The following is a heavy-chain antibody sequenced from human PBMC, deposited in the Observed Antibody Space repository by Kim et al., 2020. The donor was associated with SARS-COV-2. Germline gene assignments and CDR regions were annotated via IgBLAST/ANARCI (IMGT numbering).Heavy chain of an antibody. D-gene: IGHD5-12*01. J-gene: IGHJ4*02. V-gene: IGHV1-18*01. CDR1: GYTFTSYG. Sequence: ASVKVSCKASGYTFTSYGISWVRQAPGQGLEWMGWISAYNGNTNYAQKLQGRVTMTTDTSTSTAYMELRSLRSDDTAVYYCARVPRLIVATPLYYFDYWGQGTLVTVSS. CDR3: ARVPRLIVATPLYYFDY. CDR2: ISAYNGNT.